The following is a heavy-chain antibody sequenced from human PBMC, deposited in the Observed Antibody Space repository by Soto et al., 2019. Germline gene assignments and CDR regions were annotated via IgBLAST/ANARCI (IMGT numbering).Heavy chain of an antibody. D-gene: IGHD5-18*01. J-gene: IGHJ5*02. CDR1: GFTFSASY. CDR2: ISSSGVSM. Sequence: QVQLLQSGGGLVKPGGSLRLSCVASGFTFSASYMSWIRQAPGKGLEWVSYISSSGVSMYYADSVKGRFTISRDNANNSLYLQMNSLRAEDTAVYYCARGGFNYASWGQGTLVTVSP. V-gene: IGHV3-11*01. CDR3: ARGGFNYAS.